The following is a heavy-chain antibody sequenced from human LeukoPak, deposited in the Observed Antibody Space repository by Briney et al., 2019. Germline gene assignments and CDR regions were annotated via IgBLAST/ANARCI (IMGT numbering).Heavy chain of an antibody. CDR3: ARGRGLAVATSGPANGWFDP. CDR1: GGTFSSYA. J-gene: IGHJ5*02. D-gene: IGHD5-12*01. CDR2: IIPIFGTA. V-gene: IGHV1-69*13. Sequence: SVKVSCKASGGTFSSYAISWVRQAPGQGLEWMGGIIPIFGTANYAQKFQGRVTITADESTSTAYMELSGLRSEDTAVYYCARGRGLAVATSGPANGWFDPWGQGTLVTVSS.